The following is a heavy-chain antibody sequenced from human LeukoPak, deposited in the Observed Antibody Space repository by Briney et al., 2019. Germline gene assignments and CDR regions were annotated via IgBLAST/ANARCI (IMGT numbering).Heavy chain of an antibody. J-gene: IGHJ4*02. D-gene: IGHD6-13*01. V-gene: IGHV3-30-3*01. CDR2: ISYDGSNK. CDR1: GFTFSSYA. Sequence: PGGSLRLSCAASGFTFSSYAMHWVRQAPGKGLEWVAVISYDGSNKYYADSVKGRFTISRDNSKNTLYLQMNSLRAEDTAVYYCARDRTPAAAGNEGFDYWGQGTLVTVSS. CDR3: ARDRTPAAAGNEGFDY.